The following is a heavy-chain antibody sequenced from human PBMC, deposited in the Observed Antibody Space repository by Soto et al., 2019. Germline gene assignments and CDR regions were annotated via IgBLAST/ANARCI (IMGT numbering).Heavy chain of an antibody. D-gene: IGHD6-19*01. CDR1: AFSFSNYG. V-gene: IGHV3-30*18. J-gene: IGHJ4*02. Sequence: GGSLRLSCAASAFSFSNYGMHWVRQAPGRGLAWVAFISSDGSDEYYEDSVKGRFTISRDNSRNTLYLQMNSLRAEDTAVYYCAKEGSRSSGWPYSFDYWGQGTLVTVSS. CDR2: ISSDGSDE. CDR3: AKEGSRSSGWPYSFDY.